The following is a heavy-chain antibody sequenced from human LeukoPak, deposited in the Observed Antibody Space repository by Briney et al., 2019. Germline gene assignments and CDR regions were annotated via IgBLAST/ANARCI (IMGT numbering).Heavy chain of an antibody. V-gene: IGHV4-34*01. CDR2: INHSGST. CDR3: ARPHSTFFDQDAAYYFDY. J-gene: IGHJ4*02. D-gene: IGHD3-9*01. Sequence: SETLSLTCAVYGGSFSGYYWSWIRQPPGKGLEWIGEINHSGSTNYNPSLKSRVTISLDTSNNQFSLKLSSVTAADTAVYYCARPHSTFFDQDAAYYFDYWGQGTLVTVSS. CDR1: GGSFSGYY.